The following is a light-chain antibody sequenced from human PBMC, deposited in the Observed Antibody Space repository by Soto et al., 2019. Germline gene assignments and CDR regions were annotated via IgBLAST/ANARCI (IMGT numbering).Light chain of an antibody. J-gene: IGLJ3*02. CDR2: GNT. CDR3: QSFDRSLTAWV. V-gene: IGLV1-40*01. CDR1: SSNIGAGYD. Sequence: QAVLTQPPSVSGAPGQRVTISCTGSSSNIGAGYDVHWYQQLPGTAPTLLISGNTDRPSGVPDRFSGSKSGTSASLAITGLQTEDEADYYCQSFDRSLTAWVFGGWTKVTVL.